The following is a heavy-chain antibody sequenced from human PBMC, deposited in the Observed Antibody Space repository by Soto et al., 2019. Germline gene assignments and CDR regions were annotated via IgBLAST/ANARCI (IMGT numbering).Heavy chain of an antibody. J-gene: IGHJ4*02. CDR2: ISYDGSNK. CDR1: GFTFSSYG. Sequence: QVQLVESGGGVVQPGRSLRLSCAASGFTFSSYGMHWVRQAPGKGLEWVAVISYDGSNKYYADSVKGRFTISRDNSKNTLYLQMNSLRAEDTAVYYCAKDQEWLVLFPYDYWGQGTLVTFSS. V-gene: IGHV3-30*18. CDR3: AKDQEWLVLFPYDY. D-gene: IGHD6-19*01.